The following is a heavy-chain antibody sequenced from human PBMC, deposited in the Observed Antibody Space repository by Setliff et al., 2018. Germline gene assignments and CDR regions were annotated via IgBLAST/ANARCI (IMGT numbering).Heavy chain of an antibody. D-gene: IGHD6-6*01. CDR2: ISYSATT. CDR1: GYSISSGYY. J-gene: IGHJ3*02. CDR3: VRATEKFGLYSSSSNPFHI. V-gene: IGHV4-38-2*01. Sequence: SETLSLTCAVSGYSISSGYYWGWIRQPPGKGLEWIGYISYSATTSYNPSLKSRISISMLTSRARLSLQLTAVTAADTAMYYCVRATEKFGLYSSSSNPFHIWGQGTMVTVSS.